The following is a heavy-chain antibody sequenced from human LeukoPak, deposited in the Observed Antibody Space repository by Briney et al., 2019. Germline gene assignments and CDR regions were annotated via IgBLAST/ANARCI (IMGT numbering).Heavy chain of an antibody. D-gene: IGHD2-21*02. CDR3: ARDRSDFFDI. V-gene: IGHV3-74*01. CDR2: ITNDGSST. J-gene: IGHJ3*02. Sequence: PGGSLRLSCAASGLTFSSHWMHWVRQAPGKGLVWVSRITNDGSSTTYADSVKGRFTISRDNAKNMLYLQVNSLRAEDTAVYYCARDRSDFFDIWGQGTMVTVSS. CDR1: GLTFSSHW.